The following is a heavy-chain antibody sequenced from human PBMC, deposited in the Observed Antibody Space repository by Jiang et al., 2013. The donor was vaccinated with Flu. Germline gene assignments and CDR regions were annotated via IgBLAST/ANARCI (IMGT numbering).Heavy chain of an antibody. CDR1: GGTFSSSA. CDR2: IIPIFGTA. D-gene: IGHD3-22*01. Sequence: EVKKPGSSVKVSCKASGGTFSSSAISWVRQAPGQGLAWMGGIIPIFGTANYAQKFQGRVTITADKSTNTAYMELNSLRSEDTGVYYCARGPDSSGYYYFYWGQGTLVTVSS. CDR3: ARGPDSSGYYYFY. J-gene: IGHJ4*02. V-gene: IGHV1-69*06.